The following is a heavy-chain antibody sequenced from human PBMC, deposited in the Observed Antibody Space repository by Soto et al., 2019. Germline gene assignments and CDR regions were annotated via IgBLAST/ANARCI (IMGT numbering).Heavy chain of an antibody. CDR1: GFTFSILA. Sequence: PGGSLRLSCAASGFTFSILAMGWVRQAPGKGLEWVSVIDYTGGTTYYTDSVKGRFIISRDNSKKIPYLQMNSLRTEDTAIYYCAKDATRTSGWYYFDYWGRGALVTVSS. J-gene: IGHJ4*02. V-gene: IGHV3-23*01. CDR2: IDYTGGTT. CDR3: AKDATRTSGWYYFDY. D-gene: IGHD6-19*01.